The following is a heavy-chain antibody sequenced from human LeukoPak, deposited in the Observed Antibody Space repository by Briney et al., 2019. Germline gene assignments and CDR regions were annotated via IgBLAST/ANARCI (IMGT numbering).Heavy chain of an antibody. V-gene: IGHV4-59*01. Sequence: SETLSLTCTVSGGSISSYYWSWIRQPPGKGLEWIGYIYYSGSTNYNPSLKSRVTISVDTSKNQFSLKLSSVTAADTAVYYCARAPKKGIQLWFDYWGQGTLVTVSS. D-gene: IGHD5-18*01. CDR1: GGSISSYY. CDR2: IYYSGST. J-gene: IGHJ4*02. CDR3: ARAPKKGIQLWFDY.